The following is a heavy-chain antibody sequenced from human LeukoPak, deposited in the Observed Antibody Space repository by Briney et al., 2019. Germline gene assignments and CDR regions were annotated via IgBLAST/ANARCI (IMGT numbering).Heavy chain of an antibody. CDR1: GGSFSGYY. CDR3: ARDHDCGGDCWYFQH. D-gene: IGHD2-21*02. Sequence: PSETLSLTCAVYGGSFSGYYWSWIRQPPGKGLEWIGEINHSGSTNYNPSLKSRVTISVDTSKNQFSLKLSSVTAADTAVYYCARDHDCGGDCWYFQHWGQGTLVTVSS. CDR2: INHSGST. J-gene: IGHJ1*01. V-gene: IGHV4-34*01.